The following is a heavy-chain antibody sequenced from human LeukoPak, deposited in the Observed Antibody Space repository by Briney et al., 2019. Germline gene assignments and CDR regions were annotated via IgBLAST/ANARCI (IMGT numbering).Heavy chain of an antibody. D-gene: IGHD2-15*01. V-gene: IGHV1-18*01. Sequence: ASVKVSCKASRYTFTNYCISWVRRAPGQGLEWMGWISAYSGHTYYARKLQGRVTMTTHTSTSTAYMELRSLRSDDTAVYYCARVYCSGGSCLDAFEILGQGTMVTVSS. J-gene: IGHJ3*02. CDR1: RYTFTNYC. CDR3: ARVYCSGGSCLDAFEI. CDR2: ISAYSGHT.